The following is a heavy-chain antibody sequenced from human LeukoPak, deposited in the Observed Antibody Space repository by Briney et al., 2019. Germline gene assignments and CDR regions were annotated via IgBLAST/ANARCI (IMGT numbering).Heavy chain of an antibody. V-gene: IGHV3-21*01. CDR2: ISSSSSSYI. CDR3: ARDAVPKGYYNGMDV. Sequence: GGSLRLSCAASGFTFSSYSMNWVRQAPGKGLEWVSSISSSSSSYIYSADSVKGRFTISRDNAKNSLYLQMNSLRAEDTAVYYCARDAVPKGYYNGMDVWGQGTTVTVSS. D-gene: IGHD3-10*01. CDR1: GFTFSSYS. J-gene: IGHJ6*02.